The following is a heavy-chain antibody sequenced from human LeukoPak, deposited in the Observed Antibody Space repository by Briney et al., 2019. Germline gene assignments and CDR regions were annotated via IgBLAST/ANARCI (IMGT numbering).Heavy chain of an antibody. D-gene: IGHD6-19*01. V-gene: IGHV3-23*01. CDR3: AKVREKQWLYYFDC. CDR1: GLTFSIYG. CDR2: ISASCVIK. Sequence: GGSLTLSRAAFGLTFSIYGMSSVRPAPGKGLEWVSLISASCVIKYYADPEKGRFTISRDNSENTLYLQMNSLRAEDTVVFCCAKVREKQWLYYFDCWGQGSLVSVSS. J-gene: IGHJ4*02.